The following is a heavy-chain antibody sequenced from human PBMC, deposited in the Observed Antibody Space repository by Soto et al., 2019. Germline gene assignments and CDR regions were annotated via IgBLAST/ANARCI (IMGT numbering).Heavy chain of an antibody. CDR3: TRRPDCSSTSCYAKTFDY. Sequence: EVQLVESGGGLVQPGGSLKLSCAASGFTFSGSAMHWVRQASGKGLEWVGRIRNKANSYATAYAASVKGRFTISRDDSKNTAYLQMNSLKTEDTAVYYCTRRPDCSSTSCYAKTFDYWGQGTLVTVSS. J-gene: IGHJ4*02. CDR1: GFTFSGSA. CDR2: IRNKANSYAT. D-gene: IGHD2-2*01. V-gene: IGHV3-73*02.